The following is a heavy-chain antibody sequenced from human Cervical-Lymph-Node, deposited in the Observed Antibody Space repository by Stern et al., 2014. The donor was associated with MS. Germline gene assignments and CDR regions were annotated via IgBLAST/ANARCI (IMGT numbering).Heavy chain of an antibody. Sequence: EVQLVESGGGLVQPGGSLRLSCAASGFTFSSYSMSWVRQAPGKGLEWVSAISGSSGDTYYADSVKGRFTISRDNSKNTLYLQMSSLRVEDTALYYCASPNDYSNYVPFDSWGQGTLVTVSS. J-gene: IGHJ4*02. D-gene: IGHD4-11*01. CDR2: ISGSSGDT. CDR3: ASPNDYSNYVPFDS. V-gene: IGHV3-23*04. CDR1: GFTFSSYS.